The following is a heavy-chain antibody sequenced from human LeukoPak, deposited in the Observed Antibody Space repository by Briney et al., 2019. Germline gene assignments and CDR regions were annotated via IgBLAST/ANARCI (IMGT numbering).Heavy chain of an antibody. V-gene: IGHV3-7*01. CDR3: ARVGEKAFHLWPEIDY. CDR1: GFTFTTYW. J-gene: IGHJ4*02. Sequence: GESLRLSCAASGFTFTTYWMNWVRQAPGKGLEWVANIKEDGSEKYYVDSVKGRFTISRDNAKKSLYLQMNSLRAEDTAVYYCARVGEKAFHLWPEIDYWGQGTLVTVSS. CDR2: IKEDGSEK. D-gene: IGHD5-24*01.